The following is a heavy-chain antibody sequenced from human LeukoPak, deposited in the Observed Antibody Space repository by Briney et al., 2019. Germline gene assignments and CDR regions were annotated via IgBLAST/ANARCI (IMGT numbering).Heavy chain of an antibody. CDR1: GYIFTIYW. J-gene: IGHJ6*02. CDR3: ARTEYYYDSSGYYNYYYYGMDV. V-gene: IGHV5-51*01. CDR2: IYPGDSDT. Sequence: GESLKISCKGSGYIFTIYWIGWVRQMPGKGLEWMGIIYPGDSDTRYSPSFQGQVTISADKSISTAYLQWSSLKASDTAMYYCARTEYYYDSSGYYNYYYYGMDVWGQGTTVTVSS. D-gene: IGHD3-22*01.